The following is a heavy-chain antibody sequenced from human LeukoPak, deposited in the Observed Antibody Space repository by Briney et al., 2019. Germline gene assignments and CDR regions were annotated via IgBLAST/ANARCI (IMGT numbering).Heavy chain of an antibody. V-gene: IGHV3-23*01. Sequence: GGSLRLSCAASGFTFSSYAMSWVRQAPGKGLEWVSAISGSGGSTYYADSVKGRFTISRDNSKNTLYLQMNSLRAEDTALYYCAKGSPYSSSWSQGVWGQGTLVTVSS. CDR2: ISGSGGST. J-gene: IGHJ4*02. CDR1: GFTFSSYA. D-gene: IGHD6-13*01. CDR3: AKGSPYSSSWSQGV.